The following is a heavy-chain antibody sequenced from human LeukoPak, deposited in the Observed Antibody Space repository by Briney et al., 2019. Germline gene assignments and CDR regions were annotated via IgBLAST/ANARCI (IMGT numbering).Heavy chain of an antibody. J-gene: IGHJ5*02. CDR2: INPSGGST. Sequence: ASVKVSCKASGYTFTSYYMHWVRQAPGQGLEWMGIINPSGGSTSYAQKFQGRVTMTRDMSTSTVYMELSSLRSEDTAVYFCARGGTELERRFDPWGQGTLVTVSS. CDR3: ARGGTELERRFDP. CDR1: GYTFTSYY. V-gene: IGHV1-46*01. D-gene: IGHD1-1*01.